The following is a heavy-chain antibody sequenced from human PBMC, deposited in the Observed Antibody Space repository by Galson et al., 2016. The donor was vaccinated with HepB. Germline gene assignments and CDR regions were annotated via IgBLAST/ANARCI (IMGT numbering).Heavy chain of an antibody. CDR2: ISYDGSNK. J-gene: IGHJ4*02. CDR1: GFTFSSYA. CDR3: ARDGVVITTENYFDY. D-gene: IGHD3-3*01. Sequence: SLRLSCAASGFTFSSYAMHWVRQAPGKGLEWVAVISYDGSNKYYADSVKGRFTISRDNSKNTLYLQMNSLRAEDTAVYYCARDGVVITTENYFDYWGQGTLVTVSS. V-gene: IGHV3-30*04.